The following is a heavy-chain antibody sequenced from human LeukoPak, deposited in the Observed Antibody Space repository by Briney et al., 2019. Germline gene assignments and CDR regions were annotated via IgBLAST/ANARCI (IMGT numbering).Heavy chain of an antibody. CDR2: ISSSGSTI. D-gene: IGHD2-21*02. J-gene: IGHJ4*02. V-gene: IGHV3-11*04. Sequence: GGSLRLSCAASGFTFSDYYMSWIRQAPGKGLEWVSYISSSGSTIYYADSVKGRFTISRDNAKNLVYLQMNSLRAEDTAVYYCARDDLALVENFDYWGQGTLVTVSS. CDR3: ARDDLALVENFDY. CDR1: GFTFSDYY.